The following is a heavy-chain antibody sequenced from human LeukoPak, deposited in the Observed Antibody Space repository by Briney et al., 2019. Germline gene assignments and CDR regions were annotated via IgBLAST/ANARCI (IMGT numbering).Heavy chain of an antibody. CDR3: TRRAYDSSGYADY. CDR2: IRSKANSYAT. D-gene: IGHD3-22*01. V-gene: IGHV3-73*01. J-gene: IGHJ4*02. CDR1: GFTFSGSA. Sequence: GGSLRLSCAASGFTFSGSAMPWVRQASGKGLEWVGRIRSKANSYATAYAASVKGRFTISRDDSKNTAYLQMNSLKTEDTAVYYCTRRAYDSSGYADYWGQGTLVIVSS.